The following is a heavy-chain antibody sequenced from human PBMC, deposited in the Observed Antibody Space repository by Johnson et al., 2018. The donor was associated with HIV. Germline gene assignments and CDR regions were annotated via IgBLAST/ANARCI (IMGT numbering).Heavy chain of an antibody. CDR3: ARERFSDMLTGYHAFDV. D-gene: IGHD3-9*01. CDR1: GFTFSSYG. V-gene: IGHV3-30*03. J-gene: IGHJ3*01. Sequence: VQLVESGGGLVKPGGSLRLSCAASGFTFSSYGMHWVRQAPGKGLEWVAVISYDGSNKYYADSVRGRITISRDNSKNTLYLQMNSLRAEDTAVYYCARERFSDMLTGYHAFDVWGQGTMVTVSS. CDR2: ISYDGSNK.